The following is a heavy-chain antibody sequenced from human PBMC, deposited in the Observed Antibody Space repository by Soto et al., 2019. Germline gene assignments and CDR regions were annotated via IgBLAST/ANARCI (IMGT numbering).Heavy chain of an antibody. CDR3: AREPSITMIVVVTRGAFDI. CDR1: GFTFTSSA. V-gene: IGHV1-58*02. CDR2: IVVGSGNT. J-gene: IGHJ3*02. Sequence: XSVKVSCKASGFTFTSSAMQWVRQARGQRLEWIGWIVVGSGNTNYAQKFQERVTITRDMSTSTAYMELSSLRSEDTAVYYCAREPSITMIVVVTRGAFDIWGQGTMVTVSS. D-gene: IGHD3-22*01.